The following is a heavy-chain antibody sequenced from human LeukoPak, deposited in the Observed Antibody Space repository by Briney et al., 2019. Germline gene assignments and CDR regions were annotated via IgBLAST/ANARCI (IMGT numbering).Heavy chain of an antibody. D-gene: IGHD6-13*01. CDR2: ILYSGST. V-gene: IGHV4-39*01. CDR1: GDSISSTSYH. J-gene: IGHJ5*02. Sequence: SETLSLTCTVTGDSISSTSYHWGWIRQPPGKGLEWIENILYSGSTHYNPSLQSRVTISVDTSKNQFSLKLTSVTAADTAVYYCARGVNWIDPWGQGTLVTVSS. CDR3: ARGVNWIDP.